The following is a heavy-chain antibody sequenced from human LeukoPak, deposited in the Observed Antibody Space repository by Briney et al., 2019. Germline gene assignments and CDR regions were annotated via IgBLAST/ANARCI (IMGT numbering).Heavy chain of an antibody. D-gene: IGHD3-10*01. CDR1: GYSFTSYW. J-gene: IGHJ5*02. V-gene: IGHV5-51*01. CDR2: IYPGDSDT. Sequence: GESLKISCKGSGYSFTSYWISWVRQMPGKGLEWMGIIYPGDSDTRYSPSLQGQVTISADKSISTAYLQWSSLKASDTAMYYCARPLVYYVSGSYYKPGWFDPWGQGTLVTVSS. CDR3: ARPLVYYVSGSYYKPGWFDP.